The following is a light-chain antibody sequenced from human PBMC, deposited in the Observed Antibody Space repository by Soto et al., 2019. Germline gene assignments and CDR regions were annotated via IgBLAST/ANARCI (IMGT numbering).Light chain of an antibody. CDR3: QQADSFPLT. CDR2: GAS. J-gene: IGKJ4*01. Sequence: DIQMTQSPSSVSASIGDTVTITCRASQDISTLLAWYQQKPGKAPKLLIYGASTLESGVPSRFSGRGSGTDFTLTISSLQPEDFATYFCQQADSFPLTFGGGPKVDIK. CDR1: QDISTL. V-gene: IGKV1D-12*01.